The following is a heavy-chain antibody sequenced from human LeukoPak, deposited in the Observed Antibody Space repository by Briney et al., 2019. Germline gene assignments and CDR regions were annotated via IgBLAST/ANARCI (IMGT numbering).Heavy chain of an antibody. Sequence: GGSLRLSCAASGFTVSSNYMSWVRQAPGQGLEWVSVIYSGGSTYYADSVKGRFTISRDNSKSTLYLQMNSLRAEDTAVYYCARDRAPGVYDFWSGNYMDVWGKGTTVTVSS. V-gene: IGHV3-66*02. CDR2: IYSGGST. D-gene: IGHD3-3*01. CDR1: GFTVSSNY. J-gene: IGHJ6*03. CDR3: ARDRAPGVYDFWSGNYMDV.